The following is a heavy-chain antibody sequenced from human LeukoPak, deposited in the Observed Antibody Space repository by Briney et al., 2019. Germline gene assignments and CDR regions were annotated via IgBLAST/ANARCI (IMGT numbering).Heavy chain of an antibody. CDR2: INHSGST. D-gene: IGHD2-2*01. Sequence: SQTLSLTCTVSGGSISSGGFYWSWIRQHPGKGLEWIGEINHSGSTNYNPSLKSRVTISVDTSKNQFSLKLSSVTAADTAVYYCARVRGCSSTSCYAYYYYMDVWGKGTTVTVSS. CDR1: GGSISSGGFY. CDR3: ARVRGCSSTSCYAYYYYMDV. V-gene: IGHV4-31*03. J-gene: IGHJ6*03.